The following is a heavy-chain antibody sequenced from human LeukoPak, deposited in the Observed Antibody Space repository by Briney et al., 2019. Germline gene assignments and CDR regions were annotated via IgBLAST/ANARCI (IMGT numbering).Heavy chain of an antibody. J-gene: IGHJ4*02. Sequence: GGSLRLSCAASGFTFSSYAMHWVRQAPGKGLEWVAVISYDGSNKYYADSVKGRFTISRDNSKNTLYLQMNSLRAEDTAVYYCAREHRRDGYPFDYWGQGTPVTVSS. CDR3: AREHRRDGYPFDY. CDR1: GFTFSSYA. V-gene: IGHV3-30-3*01. D-gene: IGHD5-24*01. CDR2: ISYDGSNK.